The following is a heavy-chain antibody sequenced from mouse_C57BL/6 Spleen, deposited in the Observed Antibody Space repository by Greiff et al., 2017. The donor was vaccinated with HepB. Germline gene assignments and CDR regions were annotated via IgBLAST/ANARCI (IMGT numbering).Heavy chain of an antibody. CDR2: ISDGGSYT. CDR1: GFTFSSYA. Sequence: EVNVVESGGGLVKPGGSLKLSCAASGFTFSSYAMSWVRQTPEKRLEWVATISDGGSYTYYPDNVKGRFTISRDNAKNNLYLQMSHLKSEDTAMYYGAREGNWDGFDYWGQGTTLTVSS. D-gene: IGHD4-1*01. V-gene: IGHV5-4*01. CDR3: AREGNWDGFDY. J-gene: IGHJ2*01.